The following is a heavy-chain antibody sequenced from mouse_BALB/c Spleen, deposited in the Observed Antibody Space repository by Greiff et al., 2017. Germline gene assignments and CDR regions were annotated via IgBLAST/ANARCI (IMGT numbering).Heavy chain of an antibody. V-gene: IGHV1-5*01. CDR2: IYPGNSDT. Sequence: DVQLQESGTVLARPGASVKMSCKASGYTFTSYWMHWVKQRPGQGLEWIGAIYPGNSDTSYNQKFKGKAKLTAVTSTSTAYMELSSLTNEDSAVYYCTGVYYDYDGDYAMDYWGQGTSVTVSS. J-gene: IGHJ4*01. CDR1: GYTFTSYW. CDR3: TGVYYDYDGDYAMDY. D-gene: IGHD2-4*01.